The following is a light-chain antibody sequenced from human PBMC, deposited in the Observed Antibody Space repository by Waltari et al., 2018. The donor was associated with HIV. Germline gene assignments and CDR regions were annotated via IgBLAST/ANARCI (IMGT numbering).Light chain of an antibody. V-gene: IGLV1-44*01. CDR3: SAWDHSLNVV. Sequence: QSVLTQPPSVSGSPGQRVTISCSGSNSNIENNTVNSNNENNNVNRYQQFPGTAPHVLLYGHNPRPPEVPARFSGSKFASSASLTISGLQSEDEAVYYCSAWDHSLNVVFGGGTHLTVL. CDR2: GHN. J-gene: IGLJ3*02. CDR1: NSNIENNT.